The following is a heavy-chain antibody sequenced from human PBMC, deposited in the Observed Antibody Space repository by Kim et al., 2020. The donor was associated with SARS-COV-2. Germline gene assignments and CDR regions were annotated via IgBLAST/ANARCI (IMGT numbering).Heavy chain of an antibody. J-gene: IGHJ4*02. D-gene: IGHD6-19*01. CDR2: INPNSGGT. CDR1: GYTFTGYY. V-gene: IGHV1-2*06. CDR3: ASTLHGYSSGWYSDY. Sequence: ASVKVSCKASGYTFTGYYMHWVRQAPGQGLEWMGRINPNSGGTNYAQKFQGRVTMTRDTSISTAYMELSRLRSDDTAVYYCASTLHGYSSGWYSDYWGQGTLVTVSS.